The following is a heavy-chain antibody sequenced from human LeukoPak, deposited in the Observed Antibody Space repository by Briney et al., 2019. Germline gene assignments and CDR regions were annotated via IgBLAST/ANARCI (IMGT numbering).Heavy chain of an antibody. Sequence: PGGSLRLPCAASGFTFGSYAMYWVRQAPGKGLEWVSYISSSGSTIYYADSVKGRFTISRDNAKNSLYLQMNSLRAEDTAVYYCARVGVLRYFDWLPDYYYYYGMDVWGQGTTVTVSS. CDR2: ISSSGSTI. J-gene: IGHJ6*02. CDR3: ARVGVLRYFDWLPDYYYYYGMDV. CDR1: GFTFGSYA. V-gene: IGHV3-48*03. D-gene: IGHD3-9*01.